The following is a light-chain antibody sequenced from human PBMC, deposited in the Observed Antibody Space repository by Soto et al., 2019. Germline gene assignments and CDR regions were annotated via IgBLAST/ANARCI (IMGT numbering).Light chain of an antibody. CDR3: QQYGTSPT. Sequence: ETLLTQSPGTLSLSPGERSTLSCRASQIVNSNYLAWYQQKPGQAPRLLIYGASSRATGIPDRFSGSGSGTDFTLTISRLEPEDFAVYHCQQYGTSPTFGQGTKVDIK. J-gene: IGKJ1*01. V-gene: IGKV3-20*01. CDR1: QIVNSNY. CDR2: GAS.